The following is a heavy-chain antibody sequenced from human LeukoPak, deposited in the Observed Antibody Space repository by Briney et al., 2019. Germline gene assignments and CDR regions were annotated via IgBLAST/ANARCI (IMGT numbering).Heavy chain of an antibody. D-gene: IGHD4-23*01. CDR3: VRDADGGNSWFDS. J-gene: IGHJ5*01. CDR1: GFVFSTHS. V-gene: IGHV3-21*01. CDR2: ISSSNGDI. Sequence: PXXXLRLSCAASGFVFSTHSMNWVRQAPGKGLEWVSWISSSNGDIYYADSVRGRFTISRDDAKNSLYLQMNSLRAEDTAVYYCVRDADGGNSWFDSWGQGTLVTVSS.